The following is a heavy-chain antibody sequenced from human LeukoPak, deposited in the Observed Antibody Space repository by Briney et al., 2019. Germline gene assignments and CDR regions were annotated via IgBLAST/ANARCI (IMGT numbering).Heavy chain of an antibody. V-gene: IGHV3-74*01. J-gene: IGHJ4*02. CDR1: GFSFSGHW. CDR2: ISPTGSTT. D-gene: IGHD6-6*01. Sequence: GGSLRLSCTASGFSFSGHWMHWARQLPGKGLVWVSRISPTGSTTSYADSVKGRFTVSRDNAKNTLHLQVNNLRAEDTAVYYCARGPNSNWSGLDFWGQGTLLTVSS. CDR3: ARGPNSNWSGLDF.